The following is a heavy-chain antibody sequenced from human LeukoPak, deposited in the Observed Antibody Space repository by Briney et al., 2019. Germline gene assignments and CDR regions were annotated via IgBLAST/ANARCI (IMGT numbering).Heavy chain of an antibody. CDR1: GGSIRSYY. J-gene: IGHJ1*01. D-gene: IGHD2/OR15-2a*01. V-gene: IGHV4-4*07. Sequence: SETLSLTCTVSGGSIRSYYWSWIRQPAGKGLEWIGRIYSSGSINYNPSLKSRVNITIDTSKNQFSLTLTSVTAADTAMYYCARNAGKYYRYFQHWGQGTLVTVSS. CDR2: IYSSGSI. CDR3: ARNAGKYYRYFQH.